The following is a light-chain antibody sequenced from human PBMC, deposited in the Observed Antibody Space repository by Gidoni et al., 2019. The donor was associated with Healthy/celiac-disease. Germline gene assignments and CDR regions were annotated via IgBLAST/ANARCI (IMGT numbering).Light chain of an antibody. Sequence: SYELTQPPSVSVSPGQTASITCSGDKLGDKYARWYQQKPGQSPVLVIYQDSKRPSGIPERFSGSNSGNTATLTISGTQAMDEADYYCQAWDSSTVVFGGGTKLIVL. J-gene: IGLJ2*01. CDR3: QAWDSSTVV. V-gene: IGLV3-1*01. CDR2: QDS. CDR1: KLGDKY.